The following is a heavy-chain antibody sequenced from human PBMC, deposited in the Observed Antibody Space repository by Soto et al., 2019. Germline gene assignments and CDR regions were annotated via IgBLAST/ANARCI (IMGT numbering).Heavy chain of an antibody. D-gene: IGHD3-10*01. CDR3: ARGRGDGYNQNWYFDL. V-gene: IGHV4-34*01. J-gene: IGHJ2*01. CDR1: GGSFSGYY. CDR2: INNGGSS. Sequence: QVHLQQWGAGLLKPSETLSLTCAVYGGSFSGYYWSWIRQPPGKGLEWIGEINNGGSSNYNPSLKSRGSMSVGTSNQFSLKLTSVTAADTAVYYCARGRGDGYNQNWYFDLWGRGTLVTVSS.